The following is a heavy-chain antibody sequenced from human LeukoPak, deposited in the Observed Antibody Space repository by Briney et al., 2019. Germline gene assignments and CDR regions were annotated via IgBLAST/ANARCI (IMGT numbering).Heavy chain of an antibody. Sequence: GGSLRLSCAAPGFTFSSYEMDWVRQAPGKGLEWVSYISSSGSTIYYADSVKGRFTISRDNAKNSLYLQMNSLRAEDTAVYYCAELGITMIGGVWGKGTTVTISS. D-gene: IGHD3-10*02. J-gene: IGHJ6*04. CDR3: AELGITMIGGV. CDR2: ISSSGSTI. V-gene: IGHV3-48*03. CDR1: GFTFSSYE.